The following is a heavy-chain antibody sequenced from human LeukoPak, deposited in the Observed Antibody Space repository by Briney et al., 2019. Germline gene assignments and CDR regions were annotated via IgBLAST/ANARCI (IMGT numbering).Heavy chain of an antibody. V-gene: IGHV1-24*01. J-gene: IGHJ3*02. CDR2: FDPEDGET. Sequence: ASVKVSCKVSGYTLTELSMHWVRQAPGKGREWMGGFDPEDGETIYAQKFQGRVTLTADTSTDTAYMELSSLRSEDTAVYYCAAISDFWSKPHDAFDIWGQGTMVTVSS. D-gene: IGHD3-3*01. CDR1: GYTLTELS. CDR3: AAISDFWSKPHDAFDI.